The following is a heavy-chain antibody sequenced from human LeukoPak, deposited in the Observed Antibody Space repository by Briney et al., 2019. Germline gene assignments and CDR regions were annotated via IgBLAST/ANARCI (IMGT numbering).Heavy chain of an antibody. CDR3: AKDSGYSSGWGLDY. CDR1: GFTFSSYA. V-gene: IGHV3-23*01. CDR2: ISGSGGST. D-gene: IGHD6-19*01. J-gene: IGHJ4*02. Sequence: GGSLRLSCAASGFTFSSYAMSWVRQAPGKGLEWVSAISGSGGSTYYADSVKGRFTISRDNSKNTLYLQMNSLRAEDTAVYYCAKDSGYSSGWGLDYWGQGTLATVSS.